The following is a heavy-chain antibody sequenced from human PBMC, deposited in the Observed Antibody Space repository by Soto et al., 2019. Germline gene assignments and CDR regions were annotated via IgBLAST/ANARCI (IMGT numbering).Heavy chain of an antibody. CDR3: ARDHLCSSTSCPHYYYYYGMDV. CDR2: IYYSGST. CDR1: GGSMSSGGYY. D-gene: IGHD2-2*01. V-gene: IGHV4-31*03. Sequence: SETLSLTCTVSGGSMSSGGYYWSWIRQHPGKGLEWIGYIYYSGSTYYNPSLKSRVTISVDTSKNQFSLKLSSVTAADTAVYYCARDHLCSSTSCPHYYYYYGMDVWGQGTTVTVSS. J-gene: IGHJ6*02.